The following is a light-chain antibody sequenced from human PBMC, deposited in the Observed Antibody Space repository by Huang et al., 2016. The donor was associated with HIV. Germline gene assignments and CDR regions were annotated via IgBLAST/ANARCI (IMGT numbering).Light chain of an antibody. CDR2: LSA. CDR3: MQALQDPRT. Sequence: IVMTQSPLSLPVTPGEPASISCRSSQSLRHTNGYSYVDWYLQKPGQSPQLLSYLSAKRASGVHDRFSGSGSVLDFTLKISRVEAEDVGIYYCMQALQDPRTCDQGTRQEIK. V-gene: IGKV2-28*01. CDR1: QSLRHTNGYSY. J-gene: IGKJ5*01.